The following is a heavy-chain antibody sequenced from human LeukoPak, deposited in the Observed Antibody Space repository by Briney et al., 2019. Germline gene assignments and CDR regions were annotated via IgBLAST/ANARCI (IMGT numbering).Heavy chain of an antibody. CDR3: ARQYGSSSWPSNFDY. D-gene: IGHD6-13*01. J-gene: IGHJ4*02. Sequence: SETLSLTCTVSGGSISSYYWSWIRQPPGKGLEWIGYIYYSGSTNYNPSLKSRVTISVDTTKNQFSLKLSSVTAADTAVYYCARQYGSSSWPSNFDYWGQGTLVTVSS. V-gene: IGHV4-59*08. CDR2: IYYSGST. CDR1: GGSISSYY.